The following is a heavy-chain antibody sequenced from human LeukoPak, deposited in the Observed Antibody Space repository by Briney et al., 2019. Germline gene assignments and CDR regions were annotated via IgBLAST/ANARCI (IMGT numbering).Heavy chain of an antibody. CDR3: ARGGVGSGIDFDS. CDR2: INPSGGST. Sequence: ASVKVSCKASGYTFSSYYMHWVRQAPGQGLEWMGIINPSGGSTNYAQKFQGRVTMTRDMSTSTVYMELSSLRSEDTAVYYCARGGVGSGIDFDSWGQGTLVTVSS. CDR1: GYTFSSYY. D-gene: IGHD3-10*01. J-gene: IGHJ4*02. V-gene: IGHV1-46*01.